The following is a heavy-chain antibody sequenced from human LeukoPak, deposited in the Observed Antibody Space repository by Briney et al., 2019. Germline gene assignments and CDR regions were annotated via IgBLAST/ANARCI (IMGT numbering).Heavy chain of an antibody. V-gene: IGHV3-30*18. D-gene: IGHD6-19*01. Sequence: GGSLRLSCAASGLTFSSYGMHWVRLAPGKGLEWVAVISYDGSNKYYADSVKGRFTISRDNPKNTLYLQMNSLRAEDTAVYYCAKDASSGWYVDGCMDVWGQGTTVTVSS. J-gene: IGHJ6*02. CDR1: GLTFSSYG. CDR2: ISYDGSNK. CDR3: AKDASSGWYVDGCMDV.